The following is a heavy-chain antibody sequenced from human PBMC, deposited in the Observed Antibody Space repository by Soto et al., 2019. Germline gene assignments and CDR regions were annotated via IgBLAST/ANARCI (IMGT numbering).Heavy chain of an antibody. D-gene: IGHD3-22*01. CDR1: GFSLSNARMG. CDR3: ARIRGTDDSSEGFSWYFDL. CDR2: IFSNDEK. V-gene: IGHV2-26*01. J-gene: IGHJ2*01. Sequence: QVTLKESGPVLVKPTETLTLTCTVSGFSLSNARMGVSWIRQPPGKALEWLAHIFSNDEKSYSTSLQSRLTISKDTSKSQVVLTMTNMDPVDTATYYCARIRGTDDSSEGFSWYFDLWGRGTLVTVSS.